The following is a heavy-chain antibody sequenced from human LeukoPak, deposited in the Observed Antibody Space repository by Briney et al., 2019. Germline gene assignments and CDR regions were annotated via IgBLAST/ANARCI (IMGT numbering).Heavy chain of an antibody. CDR1: GGSISSGDYY. D-gene: IGHD3-9*01. CDR3: ARHGRYYDILTGYYYWFDP. J-gene: IGHJ5*02. V-gene: IGHV4-30-4*08. CDR2: IYYSGST. Sequence: KASETLSLTCTVSGGSISSGDYYWSWIRQPPGKGLEWIGYIYYSGSTYYNPSLKSRVTISVDASKNQFSLKLSSVTAADTAVYYCARHGRYYDILTGYYYWFDPWGQGTLVTVSS.